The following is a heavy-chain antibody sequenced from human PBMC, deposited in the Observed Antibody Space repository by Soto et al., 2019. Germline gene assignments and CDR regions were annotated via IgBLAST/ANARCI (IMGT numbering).Heavy chain of an antibody. CDR3: ASSNGGYYYDSSGYPGDAFDI. V-gene: IGHV1-46*01. D-gene: IGHD3-22*01. Sequence: GASVKVSCKASGYTFTSYYMHWVRQAPGQGLEWMGIINPSGGSTSYAQKFQGRVTMTRDTSTSTVYMELGSLRSEDTAVYYCASSNGGYYYDSSGYPGDAFDIWGQGTMVTVSS. J-gene: IGHJ3*02. CDR1: GYTFTSYY. CDR2: INPSGGST.